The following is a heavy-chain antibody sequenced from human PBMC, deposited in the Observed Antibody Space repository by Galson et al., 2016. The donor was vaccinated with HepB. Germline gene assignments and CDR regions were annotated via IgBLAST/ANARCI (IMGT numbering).Heavy chain of an antibody. D-gene: IGHD1-7*01. J-gene: IGHJ4*02. CDR1: GYTFTSYG. V-gene: IGHV1-18*01. CDR2: ISTYDDNI. CDR3: ARERGNYAYFDY. Sequence: SVKVSCKASGYTFTSYGISWVRQAPGQGLEWMGWISTYDDNIKYAQNLQGRVTMTTDTSTNTVYMELRSLTSDDTAVYYCARERGNYAYFDYWGQGTLVTVSS.